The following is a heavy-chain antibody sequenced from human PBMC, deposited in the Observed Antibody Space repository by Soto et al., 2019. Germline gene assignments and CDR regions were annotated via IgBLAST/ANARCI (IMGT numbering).Heavy chain of an antibody. J-gene: IGHJ5*02. Sequence: PSETLSLTCTFSCGSISSYYWSWIRQPPGKGLEWIGYIYYSGSTNYNPSLKSRVTISVDTSKNQFSLKLSSVTAADTAVYYCARESRSYLGQADWFDPWGQGTLVTVSS. D-gene: IGHD3-10*01. CDR2: IYYSGST. CDR3: ARESRSYLGQADWFDP. CDR1: CGSISSYY. V-gene: IGHV4-59*01.